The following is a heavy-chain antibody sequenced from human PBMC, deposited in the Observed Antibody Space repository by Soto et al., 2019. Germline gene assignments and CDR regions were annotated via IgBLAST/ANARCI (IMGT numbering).Heavy chain of an antibody. CDR2: VYYSGTT. Sequence: QVHLQESGPGLVKPSETLSLTCSVAGDSVSSASYYWNWIRQPPGQGLEWIGHVYYSGTTNYNPPPKGRVRHLTSPAHNHGSPMPDPVTRAGPARLYCARAAATPGLFGVAIPNWFDPWGQGTLVTVSS. V-gene: IGHV4-61*01. J-gene: IGHJ5*02. CDR1: GDSVSSASYY. CDR3: ARAAATPGLFGVAIPNWFDP. D-gene: IGHD3-3*01.